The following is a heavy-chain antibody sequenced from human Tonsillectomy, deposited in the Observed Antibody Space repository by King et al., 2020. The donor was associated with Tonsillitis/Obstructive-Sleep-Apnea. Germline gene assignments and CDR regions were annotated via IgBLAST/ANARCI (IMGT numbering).Heavy chain of an antibody. Sequence: VQLVESGGGLVQPGGSLRLSCAASGFTFSSYAMSWVRQAPGKGLEWVSAISGSGGSTYYADSVKGRFTISRDNSKNTRYLQMNSLRAEDTAVYYCAKDWGDIAARPRHFDYWGQGTLVTVSS. J-gene: IGHJ4*02. D-gene: IGHD6-6*01. V-gene: IGHV3-23*04. CDR2: ISGSGGST. CDR1: GFTFSSYA. CDR3: AKDWGDIAARPRHFDY.